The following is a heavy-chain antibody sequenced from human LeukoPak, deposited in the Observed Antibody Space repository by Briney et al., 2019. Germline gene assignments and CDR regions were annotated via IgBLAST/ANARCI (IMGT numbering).Heavy chain of an antibody. D-gene: IGHD6-13*01. CDR2: IYYSGSTNSGST. Sequence: NPSETLSLTCTVSGGSISSYYWSWIRQPPGKGLEWIGYIYYSGSTNSGSTNYNPSLKSRVTISVDTSKNQFSLKLSSVTAADTAVYYCARDYLAAAGTHYYYGMDVWGQGTTVTVSS. CDR3: ARDYLAAAGTHYYYGMDV. V-gene: IGHV4-59*01. J-gene: IGHJ6*02. CDR1: GGSISSYY.